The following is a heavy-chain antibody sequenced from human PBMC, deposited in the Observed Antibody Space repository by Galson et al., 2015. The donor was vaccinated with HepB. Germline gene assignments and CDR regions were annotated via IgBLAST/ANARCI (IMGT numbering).Heavy chain of an antibody. J-gene: IGHJ5*02. CDR2: IIPILGIA. V-gene: IGHV1-69*04. Sequence: SVKVSCKASGGTFSSYAISWVRQAPGQGLEWVGRIIPILGIANYAQRFQGRVTITADKSTSTAYMELSSLRSEDTAVYYCARSRPRERYCSSTSCYRDHWFDPWGQGTLVTVSS. CDR1: GGTFSSYA. D-gene: IGHD2-2*02. CDR3: ARSRPRERYCSSTSCYRDHWFDP.